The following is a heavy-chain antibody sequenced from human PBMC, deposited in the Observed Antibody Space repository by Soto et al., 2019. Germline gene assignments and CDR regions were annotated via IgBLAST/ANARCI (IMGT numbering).Heavy chain of an antibody. Sequence: PGESLKISCQGSGYDFTTVWIGWVRQMPGKGLECLGIVYPGDSDTRYSPSFQGQVTISADKSINTAYLHFSSLKASDTAIYYCARTTVAGIRGSFDFWGQGTLVTVPQ. V-gene: IGHV5-51*03. D-gene: IGHD6-19*01. J-gene: IGHJ4*02. CDR2: VYPGDSDT. CDR3: ARTTVAGIRGSFDF. CDR1: GYDFTTVW.